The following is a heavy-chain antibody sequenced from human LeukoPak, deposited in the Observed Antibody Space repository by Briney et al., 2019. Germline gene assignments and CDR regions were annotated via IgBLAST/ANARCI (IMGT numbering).Heavy chain of an antibody. D-gene: IGHD3-10*01. CDR3: AKPMVGGDYYYGMDV. CDR2: INPNSGGT. J-gene: IGHJ6*02. Sequence: GASVKVSCKASGYTFTGYYMHWVRQAPGQGLEWMGWINPNSGGTNYAQKFQGRVTMTRDTSISTAYMELSRLRSDDTAVYYCAKPMVGGDYYYGMDVWGQGTTVTVSS. CDR1: GYTFTGYY. V-gene: IGHV1-2*02.